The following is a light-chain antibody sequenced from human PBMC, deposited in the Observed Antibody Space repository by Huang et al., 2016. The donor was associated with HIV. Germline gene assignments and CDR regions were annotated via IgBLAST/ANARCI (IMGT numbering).Light chain of an antibody. V-gene: IGKV1-39*01. CDR3: QQSYSLLT. Sequence: DIQMTQSPSSLSASVGDRVTITCRASQSISSYLNWYQQKPGKATKLLIYAASSLHSGVPSRFSGSGSGTDFTLTISSLQPEDFATYYCQQSYSLLTFGGGTKVEIK. J-gene: IGKJ4*01. CDR1: QSISSY. CDR2: AAS.